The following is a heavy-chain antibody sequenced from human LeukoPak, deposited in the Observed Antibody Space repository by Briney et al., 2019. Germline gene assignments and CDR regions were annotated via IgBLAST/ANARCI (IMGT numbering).Heavy chain of an antibody. Sequence: GASVKVSCKASGYIFTGYYIHWVRQAPGQGLEWMGWINPNSGGTNYAQKFQGRVTMTRDTSISTAYMELSRLRSDDTAVYYCARDERYDSSGYPFDYWGQGTLVTVSS. J-gene: IGHJ4*02. CDR3: ARDERYDSSGYPFDY. V-gene: IGHV1-2*02. CDR2: INPNSGGT. D-gene: IGHD3-22*01. CDR1: GYIFTGYY.